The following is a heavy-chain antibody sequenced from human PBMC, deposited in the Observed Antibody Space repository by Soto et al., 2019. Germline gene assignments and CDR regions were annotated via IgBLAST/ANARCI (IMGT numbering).Heavy chain of an antibody. V-gene: IGHV3-30*18. CDR3: AKDSDAFDI. J-gene: IGHJ3*02. CDR1: GFTFSSYG. Sequence: GGSLRLSCAASGFTFSSYGMYWVRQAPGKGLEWVAVISYDGSNKYYADSVKGRFTISRDNSKNTLYLQMNSLRAEDTAVYYCAKDSDAFDIWGQGTMVTVSS. CDR2: ISYDGSNK.